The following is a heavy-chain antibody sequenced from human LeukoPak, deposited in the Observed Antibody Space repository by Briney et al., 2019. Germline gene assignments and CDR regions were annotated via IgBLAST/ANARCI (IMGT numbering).Heavy chain of an antibody. CDR1: GFTFSSYG. J-gene: IGHJ6*02. CDR3: ARESGNGLDV. Sequence: GGSLRLSCAASGFTFSSYGMHWVRQAPGKGLEWMAVISYDGSNKYYADSVKGRLTISRDNSKNTLYLQMNSLRAEDTAVYYCARESGNGLDVWGQGTTVTVSS. CDR2: ISYDGSNK. D-gene: IGHD3-10*01. V-gene: IGHV3-30*03.